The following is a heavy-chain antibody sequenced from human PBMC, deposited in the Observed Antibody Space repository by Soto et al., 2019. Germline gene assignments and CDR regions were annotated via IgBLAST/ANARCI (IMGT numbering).Heavy chain of an antibody. V-gene: IGHV4-34*01. D-gene: IGHD6-6*01. Sequence: QVQLQQWGAGLLKPSETLSLTCAVYGGSFSGYYWSWIHQPPGKGLEWIGEINHSGSTNYNPSLKSRVTISVDTSKNQFSLKLSSVTAADTAVYYCARAVIAARRGKYNWFDPWGQGTLVTVSS. CDR3: ARAVIAARRGKYNWFDP. CDR2: INHSGST. J-gene: IGHJ5*02. CDR1: GGSFSGYY.